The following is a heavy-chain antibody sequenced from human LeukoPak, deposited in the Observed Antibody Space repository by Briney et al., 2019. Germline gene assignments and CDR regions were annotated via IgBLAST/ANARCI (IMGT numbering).Heavy chain of an antibody. J-gene: IGHJ4*02. D-gene: IGHD5-18*01. CDR1: GYTFTGYY. V-gene: IGHV1-2*02. Sequence: ASVKVSCKASGYTFTGYYMHWVRQAPGQGLEWMGWINPNSGGTNYAQKFQGRVTMTRDTSISTAYMELSRLRPDDTAVYHCAKTSLYGKQLWDWGQGTLVTVSS. CDR3: AKTSLYGKQLWD. CDR2: INPNSGGT.